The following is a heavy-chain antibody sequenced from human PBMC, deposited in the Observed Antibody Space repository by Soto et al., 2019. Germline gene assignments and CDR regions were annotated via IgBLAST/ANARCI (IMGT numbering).Heavy chain of an antibody. V-gene: IGHV4-59*01. Sequence: SETLSLTCTVSGGSISSYYWSWIRQPPGKGLEWIGYIYYSGSTNYNPSLKSRVTISVDTSKNQFSLKLSSVTAADTAVYYCARVSRGTVTTDYYYYGMDVWGQGTTVTVS. CDR1: GGSISSYY. CDR3: ARVSRGTVTTDYYYYGMDV. D-gene: IGHD4-17*01. CDR2: IYYSGST. J-gene: IGHJ6*02.